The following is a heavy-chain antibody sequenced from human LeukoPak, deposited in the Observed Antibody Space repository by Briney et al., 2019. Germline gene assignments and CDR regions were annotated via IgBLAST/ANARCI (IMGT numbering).Heavy chain of an antibody. CDR2: ISYDGSNK. D-gene: IGHD2-2*01. J-gene: IGHJ3*02. CDR3: ARASSAAVAPATAFDI. V-gene: IGHV3-30-3*01. Sequence: GGSLRLSCAASGFTFSSYAMHWVRQAPGKGLEWVAVISYDGSNKYYADSVKGRFTISRDNSKNTLYLQMNSLRAEDTAVYYCARASSAAVAPATAFDIWGQGTMVTVSS. CDR1: GFTFSSYA.